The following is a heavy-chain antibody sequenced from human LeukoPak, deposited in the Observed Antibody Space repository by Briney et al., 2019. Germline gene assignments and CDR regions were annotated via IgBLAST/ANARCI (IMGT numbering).Heavy chain of an antibody. J-gene: IGHJ6*03. D-gene: IGHD3-9*01. V-gene: IGHV4-4*09. Sequence: SETLSLTCTVSGYSITSGYYWSWIRQPPGKGLEWIGYIYTSGSTNYNPSLKSRVTISVDTSKNQFSLKLSSVTAADTAVYYCARHHILTGYYYYYYYMDVWGKGTTVTVSS. CDR2: IYTSGST. CDR3: ARHHILTGYYYYYYYMDV. CDR1: GYSITSGYY.